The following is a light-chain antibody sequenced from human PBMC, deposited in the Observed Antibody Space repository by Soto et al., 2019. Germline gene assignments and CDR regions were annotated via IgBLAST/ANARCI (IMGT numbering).Light chain of an antibody. CDR2: GAS. CDR1: QSVSSNY. Sequence: DIVLTQSPGTLSLSPGERATLSCRASQSVSSNYLAWYRQKPGQAPRLLIYGASSGVTGIPDRFSGSGSGTDFTLTISRLEPEDFAVYYCQQYVTSPWTFGQGTKVEIK. J-gene: IGKJ1*01. CDR3: QQYVTSPWT. V-gene: IGKV3-20*01.